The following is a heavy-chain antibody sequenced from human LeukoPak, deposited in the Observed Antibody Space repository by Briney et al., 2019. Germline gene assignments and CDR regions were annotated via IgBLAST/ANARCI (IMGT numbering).Heavy chain of an antibody. J-gene: IGHJ4*02. D-gene: IGHD2-8*01. CDR2: IDPSDSYT. CDR3: ARPGKSVGPELFIEL. Sequence: RGESLKISCKGSGYSFTSYWISWVRQMPGKGLEWMGRIDPSDSYTNYSPSFRGHVTISADKSISTAYLQWSSLKASDTAMYYCARPGKSVGPELFIELWGQGTLVTVSS. V-gene: IGHV5-10-1*01. CDR1: GYSFTSYW.